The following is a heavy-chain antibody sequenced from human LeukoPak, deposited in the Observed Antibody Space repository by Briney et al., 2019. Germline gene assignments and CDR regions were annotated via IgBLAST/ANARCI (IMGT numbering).Heavy chain of an antibody. V-gene: IGHV4-31*03. CDR1: GGSISSGGYY. D-gene: IGHD6-13*01. CDR3: ARGCTSSWYYYFDY. J-gene: IGHJ4*02. Sequence: PSQTLSLTCTVSGGSISSGGYYWSWIRQHPGKGLEWIGYIYYSGSTYYNPSLKSRVTISADASKNQFSLKLSSVTAADTAVYYCARGCTSSWYYYFDYWGQGTLVTVSS. CDR2: IYYSGST.